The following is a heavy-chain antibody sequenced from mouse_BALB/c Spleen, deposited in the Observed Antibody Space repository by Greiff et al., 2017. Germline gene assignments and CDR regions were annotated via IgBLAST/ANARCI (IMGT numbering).Heavy chain of an antibody. D-gene: IGHD1-1*01. CDR2: IYPGDGDT. V-gene: IGHV1-82*01. Sequence: QVQLQQSGPELVKPGASVKISCKASGYAFSSSWMNWVKQRPGQGLEWIGRIYPGDGDTNYNGKFKGKATLTADKSSSTAYMQLSSLTSVDSAVYFCARRVGNWYFDVWGAGTTVTVSS. CDR3: ARRVGNWYFDV. J-gene: IGHJ1*01. CDR1: GYAFSSSW.